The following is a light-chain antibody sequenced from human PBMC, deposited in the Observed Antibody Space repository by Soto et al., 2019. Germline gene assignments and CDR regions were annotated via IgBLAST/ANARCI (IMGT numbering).Light chain of an antibody. J-gene: IGKJ1*01. CDR2: DAS. CDR3: QQYSTYST. Sequence: GDRVTITCRASQSISSWLAWYQQKPGKAPKLLIYDASSLESGVPSRISGSGSGTEFTLTISSLQPDDFATYYCQQYSTYSTFGQGTKVEIK. V-gene: IGKV1-5*01. CDR1: QSISSW.